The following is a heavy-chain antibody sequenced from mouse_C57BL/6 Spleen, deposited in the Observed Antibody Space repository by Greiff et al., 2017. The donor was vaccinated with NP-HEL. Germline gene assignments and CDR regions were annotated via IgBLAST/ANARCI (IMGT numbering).Heavy chain of an antibody. CDR1: GYTFTSYW. V-gene: IGHV1-5*01. CDR3: TRGGYITTVVAYYAMDY. Sequence: EVQLQQSGTVLARPGASVKMSCKTSGYTFTSYWMHWVKQRPGQGLEWIGAIYPGNSDTSYNQKFKGKAKLTAVTSASTAYMELSSLTNEDSAVYYCTRGGYITTVVAYYAMDYWGQGTSVTVSS. D-gene: IGHD1-1*01. CDR2: IYPGNSDT. J-gene: IGHJ4*01.